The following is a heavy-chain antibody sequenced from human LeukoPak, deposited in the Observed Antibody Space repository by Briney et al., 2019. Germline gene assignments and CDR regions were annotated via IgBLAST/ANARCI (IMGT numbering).Heavy chain of an antibody. D-gene: IGHD5-12*01. CDR1: GFTFSSYS. CDR3: ARDKDIVATMNFDY. CDR2: ISSSSSYI. V-gene: IGHV3-21*01. J-gene: IGHJ4*02. Sequence: GGSLRLYCAASGFTFSSYSMNWVRQAPGKGLEWVSSISSSSSYIYYADSVKGRFTISRDNAKNSLYLQMNSLRAEDTAVYYCARDKDIVATMNFDYWGQGTLVTVSS.